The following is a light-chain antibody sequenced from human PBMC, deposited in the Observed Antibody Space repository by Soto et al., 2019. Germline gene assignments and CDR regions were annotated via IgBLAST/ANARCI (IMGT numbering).Light chain of an antibody. Sequence: EIVLTQSPGTLSLSPGERATLSCRASQSVSSSSLTWYQQKPGQAPRLLIYGASSRATGIPDRFIGSGSGTDFTLTICRLEPEDFAVYYCQQYDSSPSTFGQGTRLEIK. CDR3: QQYDSSPST. J-gene: IGKJ5*01. CDR1: QSVSSSS. CDR2: GAS. V-gene: IGKV3-20*01.